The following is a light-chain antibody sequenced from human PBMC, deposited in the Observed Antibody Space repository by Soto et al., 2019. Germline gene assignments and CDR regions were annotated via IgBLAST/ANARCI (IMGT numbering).Light chain of an antibody. CDR2: DAS. V-gene: IGKV3-11*01. J-gene: IGKJ4*01. CDR3: QQRSNWQGAT. CDR1: QSVSSY. Sequence: EIVVTHSPTILSLSPVERATLSGRASQSVSSYLAWYQQKPGQAPRLLLYDASNRATGIPARFSGSGSGTDFTLTISSLEPEDFAVYYCQQRSNWQGATFGGGTKVDI.